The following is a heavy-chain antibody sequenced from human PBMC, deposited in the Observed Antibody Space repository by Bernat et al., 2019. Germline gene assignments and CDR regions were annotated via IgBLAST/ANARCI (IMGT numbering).Heavy chain of an antibody. Sequence: QVQLVESGGGVVQPGRSLRLSCAASGFTFSSYAMHWVRQAPGKGLEWVAVISYDGSNKYYADSVKGRFTISRDNSKNTLYLQMNSLRAEDTAVYYCARGTYEQRSSSWYRDWFDPWGQGTLVTVSS. CDR2: ISYDGSNK. CDR1: GFTFSSYA. CDR3: ARGTYEQRSSSWYRDWFDP. V-gene: IGHV3-30-3*01. D-gene: IGHD6-13*01. J-gene: IGHJ5*02.